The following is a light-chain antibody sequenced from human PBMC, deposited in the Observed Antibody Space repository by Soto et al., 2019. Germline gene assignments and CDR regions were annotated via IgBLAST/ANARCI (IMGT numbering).Light chain of an antibody. CDR1: SSDVGSYNL. J-gene: IGLJ1*01. V-gene: IGLV2-23*02. CDR2: EVS. CDR3: CSYAGSKV. Sequence: QSVLTQPASVSGSPGQSITIFCTGTSSDVGSYNLVSWYQQHPGKAPKLMIYEVSKRPSGVSNRFSGSKSGNTASLTISGLQAEDEADYYCCSYAGSKVFGTGTKVTVL.